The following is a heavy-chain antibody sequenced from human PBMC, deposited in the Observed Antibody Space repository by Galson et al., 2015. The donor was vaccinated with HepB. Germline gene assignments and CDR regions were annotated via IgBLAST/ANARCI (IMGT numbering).Heavy chain of an antibody. CDR3: ARVGGYSSSWYSWFDP. CDR2: INPSGGST. Sequence: SVKVSCKASGYTFTSYYMHWVRQAPGQGLEWMGIINPSGGSTSYAQKFQGRVTMTRDTSTSTVYMELSSLRPEDTAAYYCARVGGYSSSWYSWFDPWGQGTLVTVSS. J-gene: IGHJ5*02. V-gene: IGHV1-46*03. D-gene: IGHD6-13*01. CDR1: GYTFTSYY.